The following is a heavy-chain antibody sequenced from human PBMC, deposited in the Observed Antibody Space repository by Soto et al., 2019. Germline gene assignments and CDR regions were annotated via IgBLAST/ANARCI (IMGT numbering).Heavy chain of an antibody. J-gene: IGHJ5*02. Sequence: GGSLRLSCAASGFTFSSYAMSWVRQAPGKGLEWVSAISGSGGSTYYADSVKGRFTISRDNSKNTLYLQMNSLRAEDTAVYYCAKERTAIFGVSNWFDPWGQGTLVTVSS. CDR2: ISGSGGST. V-gene: IGHV3-23*01. CDR3: AKERTAIFGVSNWFDP. D-gene: IGHD3-3*01. CDR1: GFTFSSYA.